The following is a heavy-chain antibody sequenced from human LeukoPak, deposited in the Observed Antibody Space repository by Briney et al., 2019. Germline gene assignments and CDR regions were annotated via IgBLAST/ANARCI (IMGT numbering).Heavy chain of an antibody. CDR1: GFTFSSYA. D-gene: IGHD2-8*01. J-gene: IGHJ5*02. CDR2: ISGSGGST. CDR3: AKEASYCTNGVCYLRIFDT. V-gene: IGHV3-23*01. Sequence: PGGSLRLSCAASGFTFSSYAMSWVRQAPGKGLEWVSAISGSGGSTFYADSVKGRFTMSRDNSKNTLYLQMNSLRAEDTAVYYCAKEASYCTNGVCYLRIFDTWGQGTLVTVSS.